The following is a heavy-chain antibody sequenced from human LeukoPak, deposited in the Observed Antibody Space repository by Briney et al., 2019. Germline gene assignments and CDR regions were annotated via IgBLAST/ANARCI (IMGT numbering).Heavy chain of an antibody. CDR1: GGSISSYH. J-gene: IGHJ3*02. CDR2: IYYSGST. Sequence: SETLSLTCTVSGGSISSYHWSWIRQPPGKGLEWIGYIYYSGSTNYNPSLKSRVTISVDTSKNQFSLKLSSVTAADTAVYYCARRLYDSSGSDAFDIWGQGTMVTVSS. V-gene: IGHV4-59*08. CDR3: ARRLYDSSGSDAFDI. D-gene: IGHD3-22*01.